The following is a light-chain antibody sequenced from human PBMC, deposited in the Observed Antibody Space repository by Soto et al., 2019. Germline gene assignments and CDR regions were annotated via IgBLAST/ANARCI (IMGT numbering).Light chain of an antibody. CDR3: QQCNSPFS. V-gene: IGKV1-5*01. J-gene: IGKJ4*02. CDR1: QNIGSR. CDR2: DAS. Sequence: DIQMTQSPSTLSASVGDRVAITCLASQNIGSRLAWYQQKPDEAPKLLTYDASSLESGVPLRFGGSGSGTDFTLIISSLQPDDFATYYCQQCNSPFSFGVGTKVEIK.